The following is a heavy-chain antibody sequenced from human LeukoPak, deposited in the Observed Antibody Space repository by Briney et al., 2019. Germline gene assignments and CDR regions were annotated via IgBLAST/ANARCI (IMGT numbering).Heavy chain of an antibody. Sequence: ASVNVSCKASGYTFTDYYLHWVRQAPGPGLEWVGWIYPNPNSGGTSYAQKFQGRVTMTRDTSINTAYMELSGLRSDDTAVYFCARGSYGYDWGQGTLVTVSS. J-gene: IGHJ4*02. CDR1: GYTFTDYY. CDR2: IYPNPNSGGT. D-gene: IGHD1-26*01. CDR3: ARGSYGYD. V-gene: IGHV1-2*02.